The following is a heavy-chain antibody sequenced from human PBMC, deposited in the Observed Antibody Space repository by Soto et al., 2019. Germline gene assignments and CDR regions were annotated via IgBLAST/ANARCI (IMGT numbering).Heavy chain of an antibody. V-gene: IGHV4-30-2*01. Sequence: TLRLTYTVSAGSTRCGGYSWSWIRHPPGKGLEWIGYIYHSGSTYYNPSLKSRVTISVDRSKNQFSLKLSSVTAADTAVYYCARVPDRWGQGTLV. CDR3: ARVPDR. J-gene: IGHJ5*02. CDR1: AGSTRCGGYS. D-gene: IGHD2-2*01. CDR2: IYHSGST.